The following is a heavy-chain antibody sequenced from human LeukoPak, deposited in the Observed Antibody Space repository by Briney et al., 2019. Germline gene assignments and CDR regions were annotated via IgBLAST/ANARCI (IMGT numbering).Heavy chain of an antibody. V-gene: IGHV4-59*08. D-gene: IGHD4-17*01. CDR1: GGSISSYY. Sequence: SETLSLTRTVSGGSISSYYWSWIRQPPGKGLEWIGYISYTGSTNYNPSLKSRVTISVDTSKNQFSLKLSSVTAADTAVYYCASHGDSDAYYFDYWGQGPVDTVSS. J-gene: IGHJ4*02. CDR2: ISYTGST. CDR3: ASHGDSDAYYFDY.